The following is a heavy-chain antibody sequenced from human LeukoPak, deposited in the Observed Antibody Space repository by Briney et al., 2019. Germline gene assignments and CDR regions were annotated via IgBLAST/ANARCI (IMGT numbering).Heavy chain of an antibody. V-gene: IGHV4-34*01. Sequence: PSETLSLTCAVYGGSFSGYYWSWIRQPPGKGLEWIGEINHSGSTNYNPSLKSRVTISVDTSKNQFSLKLSSVTAADTGVYYCARLALRWLQLRGHYFDYWAREPWSPSPQ. J-gene: IGHJ4*02. D-gene: IGHD5-24*01. CDR2: INHSGST. CDR3: ARLALRWLQLRGHYFDY. CDR1: GGSFSGYY.